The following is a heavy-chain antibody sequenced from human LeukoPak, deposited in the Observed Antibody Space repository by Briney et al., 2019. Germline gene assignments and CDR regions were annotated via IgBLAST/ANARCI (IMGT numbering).Heavy chain of an antibody. CDR3: ARLDDNSGYFH. D-gene: IGHD3-22*01. CDR2: IYYSGST. CDR1: GYSMSSGYY. V-gene: IGHV4-38-2*02. Sequence: PSETLSLTCTVSGYSMSSGYYWGWIRQPPGKGLEWIGSIYYSGSTYYNPPLKSRITISVDTSKNQFSLKLSSVTAADTAVYYCARLDDNSGYFHWGQGTLVTVSS. J-gene: IGHJ4*02.